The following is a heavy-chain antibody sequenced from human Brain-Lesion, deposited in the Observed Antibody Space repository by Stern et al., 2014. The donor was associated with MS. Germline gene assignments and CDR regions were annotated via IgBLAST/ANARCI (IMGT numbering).Heavy chain of an antibody. V-gene: IGHV4-61*02. CDR1: GGSISSGGYY. CDR3: ARGRVVPGFQYYATDV. D-gene: IGHD2-2*01. J-gene: IGHJ6*02. Sequence: QLQLQESGPGLVKPSQTLSLSCTVSGGSISSGGYYWSWIRQPAGKGLEWIGRIFNSGRTSYNPSLQSRVTLSLDPSKNHFSLRLNSMTAADTAVYYCARGRVVPGFQYYATDVWGQGTTVIVSS. CDR2: IFNSGRT.